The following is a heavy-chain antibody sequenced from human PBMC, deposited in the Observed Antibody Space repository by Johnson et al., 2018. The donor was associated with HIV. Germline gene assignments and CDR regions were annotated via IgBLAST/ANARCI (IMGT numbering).Heavy chain of an antibody. Sequence: MQLVESGGGVIRPGGSLRLSCAASGFTFDDYDMSWVRQAPGMGLEWVSGINWNGGSTGYADSVKGRSTISRDNAKNALYLQMNSLRAEDTALYYCVRVAYYYDSSGYSAFDIWGQGTMVTVSS. CDR3: VRVAYYYDSSGYSAFDI. V-gene: IGHV3-20*04. CDR1: GFTFDDYD. D-gene: IGHD3-22*01. CDR2: INWNGGST. J-gene: IGHJ3*02.